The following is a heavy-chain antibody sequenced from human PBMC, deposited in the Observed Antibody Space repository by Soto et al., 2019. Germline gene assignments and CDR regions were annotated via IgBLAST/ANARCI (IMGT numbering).Heavy chain of an antibody. CDR3: ARDAIEVVNAIRYFDY. CDR1: GFTFSSYA. J-gene: IGHJ4*02. Sequence: QVQLVESGGGVVQPGRSLRLSCAASGFTFSSYAMHWVRQAPGKGLEWVAVISYDGSNKYYADSVKGRFTISRDNSKNTLYLQMNSLRAEDTAVYYCARDAIEVVNAIRYFDYWGQGTLVTVSS. V-gene: IGHV3-30-3*01. CDR2: ISYDGSNK. D-gene: IGHD2-21*01.